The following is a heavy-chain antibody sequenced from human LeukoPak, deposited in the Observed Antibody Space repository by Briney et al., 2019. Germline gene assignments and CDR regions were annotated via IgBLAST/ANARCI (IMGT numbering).Heavy chain of an antibody. V-gene: IGHV3-23*01. CDR3: AKDSIAAVGAFDY. Sequence: GGSLRLSCAASGFTFSSYAMSWVRQAPGKGLEWVSAISGSGGSTYYADSVKGRFTISRDNSKNTLYLQMNSLRAEDAAVYYCAKDSIAAVGAFDYWGQGTLVTVSS. CDR2: ISGSGGST. CDR1: GFTFSSYA. D-gene: IGHD6-13*01. J-gene: IGHJ4*02.